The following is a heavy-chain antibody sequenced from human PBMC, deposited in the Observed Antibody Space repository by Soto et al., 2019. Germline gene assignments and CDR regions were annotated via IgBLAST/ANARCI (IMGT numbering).Heavy chain of an antibody. CDR2: IKQDGSEK. CDR3: ARDWPQLVRSVTDY. Sequence: GGSLRLSCAASGFTFSSYWMSWVRQAPGKGLEWVANIKQDGSEKYYVDSVKGRFTISRDNAKNSLYLQMNSLRAEDTAVYYCARDWPQLVRSVTDYWGQGTLVTVSS. D-gene: IGHD6-13*01. V-gene: IGHV3-7*01. CDR1: GFTFSSYW. J-gene: IGHJ4*02.